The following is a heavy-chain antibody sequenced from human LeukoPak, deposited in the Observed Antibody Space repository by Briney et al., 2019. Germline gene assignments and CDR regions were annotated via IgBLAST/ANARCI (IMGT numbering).Heavy chain of an antibody. J-gene: IGHJ6*02. CDR1: GFTFSSYS. CDR2: ISSSSSYI. V-gene: IGHV3-21*01. CDR3: ARDGGYCSSTSCYHPRGYYYYGMDV. Sequence: GGSLRLSCAASGFTFSSYSMNWVRQAPGKGLEWVSSISSSSSYIYYADSVKGRFTISRDNAKNSLYLQMNSLRAEDTAVYYCARDGGYCSSTSCYHPRGYYYYGMDVWGQGTTVTVSS. D-gene: IGHD2-2*01.